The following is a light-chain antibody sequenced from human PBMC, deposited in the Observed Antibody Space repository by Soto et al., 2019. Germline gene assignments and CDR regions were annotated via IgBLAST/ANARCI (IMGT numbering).Light chain of an antibody. Sequence: QSVLTQPASVSGSPGQSITISCTGTSSDVGGYNYVSWYQQHPGKAPKLMIYDVSNRPSGVSNRFSGSKSGNTASLTISGRQAEDEADYYCSSYTSSNIVVFGGGTKLTVL. J-gene: IGLJ2*01. CDR3: SSYTSSNIVV. CDR1: SSDVGGYNY. V-gene: IGLV2-14*01. CDR2: DVS.